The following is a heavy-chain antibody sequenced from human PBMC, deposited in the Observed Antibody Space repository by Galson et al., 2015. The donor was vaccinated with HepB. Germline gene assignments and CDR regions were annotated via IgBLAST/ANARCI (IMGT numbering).Heavy chain of an antibody. CDR3: SRLGDFSGYSSR. CDR1: GFTFSGSA. V-gene: IGHV3-73*01. CDR2: IRSKASNYAT. Sequence: SLRLSCAASGFTFSGSAIHWVRQASGKGPEWVGRIRSKASNYATSYVSSLKGRFTISRDDSKNMAYLHMKSLKTEDTAVYYCSRLGDFSGYSSRWGQGTLVTVSS. D-gene: IGHD5-12*01. J-gene: IGHJ4*02.